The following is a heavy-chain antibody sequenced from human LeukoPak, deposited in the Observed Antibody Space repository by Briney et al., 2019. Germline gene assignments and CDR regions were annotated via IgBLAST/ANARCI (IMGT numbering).Heavy chain of an antibody. J-gene: IGHJ6*03. D-gene: IGHD2-15*01. V-gene: IGHV4-59*12. Sequence: PSETLSLTCTVSGGSISSYYWSWIRQPPGKGLEWIGYIYYSGSTNYNPSLKSRVTISVDTSKNQFSLKLSSVTAADTAVYYCARARPRIVVVVAATNYYYMDVWGKGTTVTASS. CDR3: ARARPRIVVVVAATNYYYMDV. CDR1: GGSISSYY. CDR2: IYYSGST.